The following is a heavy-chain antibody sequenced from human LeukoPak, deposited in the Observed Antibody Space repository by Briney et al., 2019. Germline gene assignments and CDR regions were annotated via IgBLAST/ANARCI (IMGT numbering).Heavy chain of an antibody. V-gene: IGHV3-7*01. CDR2: IKEDGSEK. J-gene: IGHJ4*02. CDR1: GFPFSNYW. Sequence: GSLRLSCAASGFPFSNYWMSWVRQAPGKGLEWVANIKEDGSEKYYLDSMKGRFTISRDDARNSLYLQMNSLRAEDTAVYYCASGRQLGYWGQGTLVTVSS. CDR3: ASGRQLGY. D-gene: IGHD6-13*01.